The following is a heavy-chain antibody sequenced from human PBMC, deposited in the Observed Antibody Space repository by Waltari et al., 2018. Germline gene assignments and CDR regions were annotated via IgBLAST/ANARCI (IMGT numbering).Heavy chain of an antibody. CDR3: AKGGAARQQKVDY. V-gene: IGHV4-59*08. Sequence: QVQLQESGPGLVKPSETLSLTCPVSGGSMNNYYWSWIRQPPEKGLELIGNSFYNGETNYNPSFRSRVTMSIDTSKNQFSLKMNSMTAADTAVYYCAKGGAARQQKVDYWGQGTLVTVSS. J-gene: IGHJ4*02. CDR2: SFYNGET. D-gene: IGHD6-6*01. CDR1: GGSMNNYY.